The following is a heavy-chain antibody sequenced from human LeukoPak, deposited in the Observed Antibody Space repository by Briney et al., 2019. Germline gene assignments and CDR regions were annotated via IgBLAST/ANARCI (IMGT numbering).Heavy chain of an antibody. J-gene: IGHJ4*02. CDR2: IIPILGIA. CDR1: GGTFSSYA. V-gene: IGHV1-69*04. Sequence: GSSVKVSCKAPGGTFSSYAISWVRQAPGQGLEWMGRIIPILGIANYAQKFQGRVTITADKSTSTAYMELSSLRSEDTAVYYCGTGMPIDYWGQGTLVTVSS. CDR3: GTGMPIDY. D-gene: IGHD1-14*01.